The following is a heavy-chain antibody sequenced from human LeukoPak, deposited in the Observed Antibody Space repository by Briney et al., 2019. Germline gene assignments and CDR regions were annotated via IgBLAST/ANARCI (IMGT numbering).Heavy chain of an antibody. CDR3: VKGFHFDW. CDR1: GFGFSTHD. CDR2: ISGFDSGT. J-gene: IGHJ4*02. Sequence: GGSLRLTCVASGFGFSTHDMSWGRQTPGKGLEWVSSISGFDSGTYYTDSVRGRFTISRDTSKNTLYMQMNNLRAEDTAVYYCVKGFHFDWWGQGTLVTVSS. V-gene: IGHV3-23*01.